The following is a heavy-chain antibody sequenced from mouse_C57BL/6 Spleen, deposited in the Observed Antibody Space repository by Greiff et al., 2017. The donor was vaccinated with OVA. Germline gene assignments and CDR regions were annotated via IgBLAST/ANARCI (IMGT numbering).Heavy chain of an antibody. J-gene: IGHJ2*01. CDR1: GYTFTSYW. CDR3: ARWGYDYYFDY. CDR2: IDPSDSET. V-gene: IGHV1-52*01. D-gene: IGHD2-4*01. Sequence: VQLQQPGAELVRPGSSVKLSCKASGYTFTSYWMHWVKQRPIQGLEWIGNIDPSDSETHYNQKFKDKATLTVDKSSSTAYMQLSSLTSEDSAVYYCARWGYDYYFDYWGQGTTLTVSS.